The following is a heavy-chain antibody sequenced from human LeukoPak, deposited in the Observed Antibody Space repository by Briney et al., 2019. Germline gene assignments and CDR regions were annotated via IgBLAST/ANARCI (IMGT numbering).Heavy chain of an antibody. CDR2: IFYNEDA. V-gene: IGHV4-59*03. CDR1: GVSMSHFH. J-gene: IGHJ4*02. D-gene: IGHD4-17*01. Sequence: SETLSLTCAVSGVSMSHFHWNWFRQPPGKGLEWVGSIFYNEDANYNPSVKSRVTMSVDMSKRQLSLRLTYVTAADTDVYYCAKGETVTTSPFDHWGQGILVTVSS. CDR3: AKGETVTTSPFDH.